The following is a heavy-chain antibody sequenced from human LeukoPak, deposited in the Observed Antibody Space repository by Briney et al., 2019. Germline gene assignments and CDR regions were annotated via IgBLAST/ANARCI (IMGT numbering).Heavy chain of an antibody. D-gene: IGHD4-11*01. CDR3: ARLGTTGVLFDY. Sequence: PSETLSLTCAVYGVSFSGYYWSWIRQPPGKGLEWIGEINHSGSTNYNPSLKSRVTISVDTSKNQFSLKLSSVTAADTAVYYCARLGTTGVLFDYWGQGTLVTVSS. J-gene: IGHJ4*02. V-gene: IGHV4-34*01. CDR1: GVSFSGYY. CDR2: INHSGST.